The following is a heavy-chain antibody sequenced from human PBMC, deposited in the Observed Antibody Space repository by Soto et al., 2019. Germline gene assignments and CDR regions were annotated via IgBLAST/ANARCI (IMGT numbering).Heavy chain of an antibody. CDR2: INPNSGGT. D-gene: IGHD1-26*01. CDR3: ERGPNSGNYFLPFFDS. Sequence: GASVKVSCKASGYTFTGYYMHWVRQAPGQGLEWMGWINPNSGGTNYAQKFQGWVTMTRDTSISTAYMELSRLRSDDTDVYYCERGPNSGNYFLPFFDSWAPGPLATVSS. CDR1: GYTFTGYY. J-gene: IGHJ4*02. V-gene: IGHV1-2*04.